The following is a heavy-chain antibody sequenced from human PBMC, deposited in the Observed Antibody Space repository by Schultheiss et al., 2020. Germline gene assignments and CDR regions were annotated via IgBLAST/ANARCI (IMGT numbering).Heavy chain of an antibody. V-gene: IGHV3-64*01. CDR3: ARSYSGSYPGPIDY. Sequence: GGSLRLSCAASGFTFSNYAMHWVRQAPGKGLEYVSAISTNGGSTYYANSVKGRFTISRDNSKNALYLQMGSLRAEDMAVYYCARSYSGSYPGPIDYWDQGTLVTVSS. D-gene: IGHD1-26*01. CDR1: GFTFSNYA. J-gene: IGHJ4*02. CDR2: ISTNGGST.